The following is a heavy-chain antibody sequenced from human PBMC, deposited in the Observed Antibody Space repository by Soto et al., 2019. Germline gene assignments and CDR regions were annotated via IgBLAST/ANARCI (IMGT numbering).Heavy chain of an antibody. Sequence: SETLSLTCAVSGGSIISSDSYWFWNRKHPGKGLEWIVYIAYSGDTYYNPSLRSRVTISADTSENKFSLTLKSVTAADTAVSFCARDFERSALGPWGQGTSVTVSS. J-gene: IGHJ5*02. V-gene: IGHV4-31*11. CDR2: IAYSGDT. D-gene: IGHD3-9*01. CDR1: GGSIISSDSY. CDR3: ARDFERSALGP.